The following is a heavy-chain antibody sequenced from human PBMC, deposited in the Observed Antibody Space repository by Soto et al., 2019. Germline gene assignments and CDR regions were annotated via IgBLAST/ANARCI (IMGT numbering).Heavy chain of an antibody. V-gene: IGHV3-30-3*01. CDR3: ARLQSGYSYGYVDY. CDR2: ISYDGSNK. J-gene: IGHJ4*02. D-gene: IGHD5-18*01. CDR1: GFTFSSYA. Sequence: PRGSLRLSCAAPGFTFSSYAMHWVRQAPGKGLEWVAVISYDGSNKYYADSVKGRFTISRDNSKNTLYLQMNSLRAEDTAVYYCARLQSGYSYGYVDYWGQGTLVTVSS.